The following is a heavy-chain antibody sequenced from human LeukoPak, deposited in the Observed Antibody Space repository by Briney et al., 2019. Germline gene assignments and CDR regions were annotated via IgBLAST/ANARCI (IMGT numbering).Heavy chain of an antibody. Sequence: GGSLRLSCAASGFTFSSYGMSWVRQAPGKGLEWASSISGSGGSTYYADSVKGRFSISRDNSKNTLYVQMNSLRAEDTAVYYCAKVFEGAILWGQGTLVTVSS. J-gene: IGHJ4*02. CDR3: AKVFEGAIL. CDR1: GFTFSSYG. D-gene: IGHD1-26*01. V-gene: IGHV3-23*01. CDR2: ISGSGGST.